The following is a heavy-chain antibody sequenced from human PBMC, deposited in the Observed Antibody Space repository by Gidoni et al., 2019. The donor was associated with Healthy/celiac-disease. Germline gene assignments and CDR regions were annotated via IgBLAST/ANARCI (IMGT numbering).Heavy chain of an antibody. CDR2: ITPSGGST. D-gene: IGHD2-2*01. J-gene: IGHJ6*02. CDR1: GYTFTSYY. V-gene: IGHV1-46*01. CDR3: ARTADPDIVVVPAAIIGGPTPSHYYYYGMDV. Sequence: QVQLVQSGAEVKKPGASVKVSCKASGYTFTSYYMHWVRQAHGQGLEWMGIITPSGGSTSYAQKFQGRVTMTRDTSTSTVYMELSSLRSEDTAVYYCARTADPDIVVVPAAIIGGPTPSHYYYYGMDVWGQGTTVTVSS.